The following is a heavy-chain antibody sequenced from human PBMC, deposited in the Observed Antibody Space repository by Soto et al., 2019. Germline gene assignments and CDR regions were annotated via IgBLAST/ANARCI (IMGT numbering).Heavy chain of an antibody. D-gene: IGHD3-9*01. J-gene: IGHJ2*01. V-gene: IGHV1-18*01. CDR3: ARANDILTGYYYVPTLYWYFDL. CDR1: GYTFTSYG. Sequence: QVQLVQSGAEVKKPGASVKVSCKASGYTFTSYGISWVRQAPGQGLEWMGWISAYNGNTNYAQKLQGRVTMTTDTSTSTAYMELRSLRSDDTAVYYCARANDILTGYYYVPTLYWYFDLWGRGTLVTVSS. CDR2: ISAYNGNT.